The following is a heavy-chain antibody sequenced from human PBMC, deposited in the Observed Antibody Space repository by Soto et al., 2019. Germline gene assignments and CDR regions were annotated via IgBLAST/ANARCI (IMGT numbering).Heavy chain of an antibody. CDR2: LNSDGSSR. CDR3: ARGLKNKYGMDV. CDR1: GFTFTSHW. J-gene: IGHJ6*02. V-gene: IGHV3-74*01. Sequence: EVQLVESGGGLVQPGGSLRLSCAASGFTFTSHWLHWVRQAPGKGLVWVSRLNSDGSSRYYGASMEARFTISRDNAKNTVYLQINSLRDEDTAVYYCARGLKNKYGMDVWGQGTTVTVSS.